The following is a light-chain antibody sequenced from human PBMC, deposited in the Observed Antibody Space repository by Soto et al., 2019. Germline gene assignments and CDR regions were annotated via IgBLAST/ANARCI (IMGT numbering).Light chain of an antibody. Sequence: EIVLTQSPATLSLSPGERATLSCRASQSVSSYLAWYQQKPGQAPRLLIYDASNRATGIPARLSGSGSGTDFTLTISSLEPEDFAVYYGQQRSNWPPLTFGGGTKVEIK. CDR3: QQRSNWPPLT. CDR1: QSVSSY. V-gene: IGKV3-11*01. J-gene: IGKJ4*01. CDR2: DAS.